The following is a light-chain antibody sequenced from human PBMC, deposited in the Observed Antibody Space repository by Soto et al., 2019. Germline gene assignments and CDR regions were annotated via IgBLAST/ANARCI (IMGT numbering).Light chain of an antibody. CDR1: QSISSW. V-gene: IGKV1-5*03. Sequence: DIQMTQSPSTLSASVGDRVTITCRASQSISSWLAWYQQKPGKAPKLLIYKASSLESGVPSRFGGSGSGTEFTLTISSLQPDDFATYYCQQYSSYYTFGQGTKLEIK. J-gene: IGKJ2*01. CDR2: KAS. CDR3: QQYSSYYT.